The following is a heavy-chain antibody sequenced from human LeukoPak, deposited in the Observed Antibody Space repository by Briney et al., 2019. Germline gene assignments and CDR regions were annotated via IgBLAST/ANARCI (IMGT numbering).Heavy chain of an antibody. CDR2: IIPIFGTA. Sequence: ASVKVSCKASGGTFSSYAISWVRQAPGQGLEWMGGIIPIFGTANYAQKFQGRVTITADESTSTAYMELGSLRSEDTAVYYCATEGKMVRGVYTDYWGQGTLVTVSS. D-gene: IGHD3-10*01. J-gene: IGHJ4*02. CDR3: ATEGKMVRGVYTDY. V-gene: IGHV1-69*13. CDR1: GGTFSSYA.